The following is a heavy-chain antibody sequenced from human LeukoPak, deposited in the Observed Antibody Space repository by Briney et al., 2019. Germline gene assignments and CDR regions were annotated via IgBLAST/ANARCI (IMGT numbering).Heavy chain of an antibody. J-gene: IGHJ4*02. V-gene: IGHV3-11*01. CDR3: ARVDPGGSSWYGGFPY. D-gene: IGHD6-13*01. CDR1: GFTFSDYY. CDR2: ISSSGSTI. Sequence: GGSLRLSCAASGFTFSDYYMSWIRQAPGKGLEWVSYISSSGSTIYYADSVKGRFTISRDNAKNSLYLQMNSLRAEDTAVYYCARVDPGGSSWYGGFPYWGQGTLVTVSS.